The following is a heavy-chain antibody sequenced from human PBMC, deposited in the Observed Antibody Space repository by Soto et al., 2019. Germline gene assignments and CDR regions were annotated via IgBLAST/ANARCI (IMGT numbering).Heavy chain of an antibody. D-gene: IGHD3-10*01. CDR2: IYYSGST. Sequence: QVQLQESGPGLVKPSQTLSLTCTVSGGSISSGGYYWSWIRQHPGKGLEWIGYIYYSGSTYYNPSLKSRVTISVDTSKNQFSLKLSSVTAADTAVYYCARDLLWFGELSGAFDIWGQGTMVTVSS. J-gene: IGHJ3*02. CDR1: GGSISSGGYY. CDR3: ARDLLWFGELSGAFDI. V-gene: IGHV4-31*03.